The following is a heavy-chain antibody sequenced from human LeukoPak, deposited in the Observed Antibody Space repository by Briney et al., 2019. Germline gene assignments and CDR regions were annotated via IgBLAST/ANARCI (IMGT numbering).Heavy chain of an antibody. CDR1: GFSFGSYW. CDR3: ARLRIGLGAFDI. V-gene: IGHV3-7*05. CDR2: MKHDGIEK. D-gene: IGHD3/OR15-3a*01. J-gene: IGHJ3*02. Sequence: GGSLRLSCVASGFSFGSYWMAWVRQAPGKGLEWVANMKHDGIEKYHVDSVKGRFTISRGNTKNSLYLHMSSLRVEDTAVYYCARLRIGLGAFDIWGQGTTVTVSS.